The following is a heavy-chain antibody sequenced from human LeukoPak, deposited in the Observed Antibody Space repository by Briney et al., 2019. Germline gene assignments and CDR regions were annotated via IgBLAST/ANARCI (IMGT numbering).Heavy chain of an antibody. J-gene: IGHJ3*02. CDR3: AKDWDDYEAFDI. CDR2: ISGSGGST. V-gene: IGHV3-23*01. D-gene: IGHD4-17*01. Sequence: GGSLRLSCAAPGFTFSSYAMSWVRQAPGKGLEWVSAISGSGGSTYYADSVKGRFTISRDNSKNTLYLQMNSLRAEDTAVYYCAKDWDDYEAFDIWGQGTMVTVSS. CDR1: GFTFSSYA.